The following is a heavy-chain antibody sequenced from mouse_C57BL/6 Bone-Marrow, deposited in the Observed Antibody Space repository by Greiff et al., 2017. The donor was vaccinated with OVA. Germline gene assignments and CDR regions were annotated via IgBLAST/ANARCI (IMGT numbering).Heavy chain of an antibody. CDR1: GYTFTSYT. CDR3: ARDGNYVDY. V-gene: IGHV1-4*01. Sequence: VQLQESGAELARPSASVKMSCKASGYTFTSYTMHWVKQRPGQGLEWIGYINPSSGYTKYNQKFKDKATLTADKSSSTAYMQLRSLTSEDSAVYYCARDGNYVDYWGQGTTLTVSS. CDR2: INPSSGYT. J-gene: IGHJ2*01. D-gene: IGHD2-1*01.